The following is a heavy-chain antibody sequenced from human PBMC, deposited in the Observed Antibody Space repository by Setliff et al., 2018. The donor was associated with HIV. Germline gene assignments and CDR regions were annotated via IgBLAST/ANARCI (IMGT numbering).Heavy chain of an antibody. Sequence: PSETLSLTCTVSGGPISSHYWSWIRQPPGKGLEWIGYIYYSGSTNYNPSLKSRVIISVDTSKNQFSLKLSSVTAADTAVYYCARDYGYTYGYTFFDSWGQGTLVTVSS. D-gene: IGHD5-18*01. CDR1: GGPISSHY. V-gene: IGHV4-59*11. J-gene: IGHJ4*02. CDR2: IYYSGST. CDR3: ARDYGYTYGYTFFDS.